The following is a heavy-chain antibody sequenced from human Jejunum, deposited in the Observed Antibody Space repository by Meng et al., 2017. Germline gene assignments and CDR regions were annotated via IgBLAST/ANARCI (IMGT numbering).Heavy chain of an antibody. CDR3: ERGNENSNYESDF. V-gene: IGHV4-34*01. D-gene: IGHD4-11*01. J-gene: IGHJ4*02. CDR1: GGSISDYY. CDR2: INDNGST. Sequence: LQQWAAELLKHSKTLSPTCAVYGGSISDYYWTGVRQPPGQGLELIGEINDNGSTNYTPSIKRRATIKVDTYKSQFYTRVSSVTAAETAVYYCERGNENSNYESDFWGQGTLVTVSS.